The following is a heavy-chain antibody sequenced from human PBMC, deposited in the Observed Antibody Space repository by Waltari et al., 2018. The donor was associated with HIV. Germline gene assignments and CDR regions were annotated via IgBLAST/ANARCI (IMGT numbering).Heavy chain of an antibody. CDR1: FLVEDYE. CDR2: ITSNSGRK. CDR3: VNADTYYGGGGGAFAI. J-gene: IGHJ3*02. V-gene: IGHV3-9*01. Sequence: EVRLVQSGGGLVQPGRSLRLSCFGNFLVEDYEMHWVRQVPGKGREGVSGITSNSGRKPYADSVRGRFTISRENAKDSLYLQMNSLRLEDTAIYYGVNADTYYGGGGGAFAIWGQGTLVTVSS. D-gene: IGHD3-16*01.